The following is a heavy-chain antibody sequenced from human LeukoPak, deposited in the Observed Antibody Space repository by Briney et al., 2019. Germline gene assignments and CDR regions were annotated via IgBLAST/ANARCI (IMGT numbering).Heavy chain of an antibody. V-gene: IGHV4-39*01. CDR2: IYYSGST. Sequence: SETLSLTCTVSGGSISSYYWGWIRQPPGKGLEWIGSIYYSGSTYYTPSVKSRVTISVDTSKNQFSLKLSSVTAADTAVYYCARHQFGGYSDYWGQGTLVTVSS. CDR1: GGSISSYY. D-gene: IGHD3-22*01. CDR3: ARHQFGGYSDY. J-gene: IGHJ4*02.